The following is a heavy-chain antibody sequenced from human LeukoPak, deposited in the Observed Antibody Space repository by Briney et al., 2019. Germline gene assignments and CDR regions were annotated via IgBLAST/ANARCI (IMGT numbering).Heavy chain of an antibody. CDR1: GYSFTSYW. V-gene: IGHV5-51*01. J-gene: IGHJ4*02. Sequence: GESLKISCKGSGYSFTSYWMGWVRQMPGKGLEWMGIIYPGDSDTRYSPSFQGQVTISADKSISAAYLQWSRLKASDTAMYYCARRSPAGDFDYWGQGTLVTVSS. CDR2: IYPGDSDT. D-gene: IGHD6-25*01. CDR3: ARRSPAGDFDY.